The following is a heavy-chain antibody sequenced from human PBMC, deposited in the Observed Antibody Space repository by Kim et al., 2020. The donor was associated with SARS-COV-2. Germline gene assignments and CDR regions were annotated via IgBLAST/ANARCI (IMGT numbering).Heavy chain of an antibody. D-gene: IGHD2-15*01. V-gene: IGHV3-48*03. CDR3: ASGRLFLGYFYGMDV. CDR1: GFTFSSYE. CDR2: ISSSGSTI. Sequence: GGSLRLSCAASGFTFSSYEMNWVRQAPGKGLEWVSYISSSGSTIYYADSVKGRFTISRDNAKNSLYLQMNSLRAEDTAVYYCASGRLFLGYFYGMDVWGQGTTVTVSS. J-gene: IGHJ6*02.